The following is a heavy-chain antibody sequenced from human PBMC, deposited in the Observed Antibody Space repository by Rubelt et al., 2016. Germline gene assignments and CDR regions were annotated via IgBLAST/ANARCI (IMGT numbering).Heavy chain of an antibody. V-gene: IGHV4-38-2*02. CDR2: IYYSGST. Sequence: QVQLQESGPGLVKPSETLSLTCTVSGYSISSGYYWGWIRQPPGKGLEWIGSIYYSGSTYYNPSLKSRVTISVDTSKNQFALKLSSVTAADTAVYYCARRPIAPPDIVVVPANDYWGQGTLVTVSS. CDR3: ARRPIAPPDIVVVPANDY. J-gene: IGHJ4*02. D-gene: IGHD2-2*01. CDR1: GYSISSGYY.